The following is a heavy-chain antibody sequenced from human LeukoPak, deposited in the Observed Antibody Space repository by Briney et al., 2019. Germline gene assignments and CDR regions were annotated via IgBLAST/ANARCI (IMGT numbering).Heavy chain of an antibody. CDR3: ARTTVTSGPYWYFDL. J-gene: IGHJ2*01. CDR2: IDIAGDT. V-gene: IGHV3-13*01. Sequence: PGGSLRLSCAASGFTLSNYDMHWVRQATGEGLEWVSCIDIAGDTYYPGSVRGRFTISRENAENSLYLQMNSLRAGDTGVYYCARTTVTSGPYWYFDLWGRGTLVTVS. D-gene: IGHD4-17*01. CDR1: GFTLSNYD.